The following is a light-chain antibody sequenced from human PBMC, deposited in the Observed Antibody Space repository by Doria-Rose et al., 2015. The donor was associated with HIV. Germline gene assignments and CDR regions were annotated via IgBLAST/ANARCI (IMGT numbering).Light chain of an antibody. J-gene: IGKJ1*01. CDR1: QSFSSTY. Sequence: ELVLTQSPGTLSLSPGERATLSCRASQSFSSTYLAWYQQKPGQAPSLLIYDGSTRATGIPDRFSASGSGTDFTLTINRLEPEDFALYYCHQYGTSWTFGQGTKVEI. CDR3: HQYGTSWT. CDR2: DGS. V-gene: IGKV3-20*01.